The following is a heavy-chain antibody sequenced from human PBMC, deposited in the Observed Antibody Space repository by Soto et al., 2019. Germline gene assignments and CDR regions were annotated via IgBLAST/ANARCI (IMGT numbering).Heavy chain of an antibody. J-gene: IGHJ4*02. CDR3: ARRYGGTFDY. CDR2: LYYSGST. V-gene: IGHV4-59*08. Sequence: QVQLQESGPGLVKPSETLSLTCTVSGGSISSYYWSWIRQPPGKGLEWIGYLYYSGSTNYNPSLKSRFTISVDTSKNQFSLKLSSVTAADTAVYYCARRYGGTFDYWGQGTLVTVSS. D-gene: IGHD2-15*01. CDR1: GGSISSYY.